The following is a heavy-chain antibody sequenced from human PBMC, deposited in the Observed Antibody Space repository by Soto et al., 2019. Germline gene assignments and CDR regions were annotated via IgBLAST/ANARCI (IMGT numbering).Heavy chain of an antibody. Sequence: ETLSLTCSVSGDSISSYYWSWIRQSPGKGLEWIGYIYYSGRTNYTPSLRSRVTISVDTSKNQLSLELSSVTAADTAVYYCVRDYYYDSSGYPGADYYGMDVWGQGTKVTVSS. CDR3: VRDYYYDSSGYPGADYYGMDV. CDR1: GDSISSYY. D-gene: IGHD3-22*01. V-gene: IGHV4-59*01. J-gene: IGHJ6*02. CDR2: IYYSGRT.